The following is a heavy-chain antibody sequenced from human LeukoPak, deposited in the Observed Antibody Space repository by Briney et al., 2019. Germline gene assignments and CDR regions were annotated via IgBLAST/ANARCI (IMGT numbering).Heavy chain of an antibody. Sequence: GASVKVSCKASGYTFTGYYMHWVRQAPGQGLEWMGWINPNSGGTNYAQKFQGRVTMTEDTSTDTAYMELSSLRSEDTAVYYCAAGLYYYDSSGYYYWGQGTLVTVSS. CDR1: GYTFTGYY. J-gene: IGHJ4*02. CDR2: INPNSGGT. V-gene: IGHV1-2*02. CDR3: AAGLYYYDSSGYYY. D-gene: IGHD3-22*01.